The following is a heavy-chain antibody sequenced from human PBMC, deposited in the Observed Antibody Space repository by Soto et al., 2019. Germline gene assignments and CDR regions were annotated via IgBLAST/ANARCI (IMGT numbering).Heavy chain of an antibody. J-gene: IGHJ4*02. CDR1: GFIFSNYA. CDR3: ARGDSYYDFGIEC. D-gene: IGHD3-3*01. Sequence: EVHLLESGGGLVQRGGSLRLSCAVSGFIFSNYAMSWVRQAPGKGLEWVTSISGSGARTYYADSVKGRITTSRDNSKNTLFLQVSSLRDEETAVYFCARGDSYYDFGIECWGQGTVVTVSS. CDR2: ISGSGART. V-gene: IGHV3-23*01.